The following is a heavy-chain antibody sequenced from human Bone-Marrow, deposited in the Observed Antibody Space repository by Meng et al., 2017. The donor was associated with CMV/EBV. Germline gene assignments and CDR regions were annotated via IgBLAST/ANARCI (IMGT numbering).Heavy chain of an antibody. CDR3: AKDEAVPAGGFYAFDI. CDR1: GITFSRYS. CDR2: IRYDGSNK. V-gene: IGHV3-30*02. Sequence: GGSLRLSCEASGITFSRYSMHWVRQAPGKGLEWVAFIRYDGSNKYYADSEKGRFTISRDNSKNTLYLQMNSLRAEDTAVYYCAKDEAVPAGGFYAFDIWGQGTMVTVSS. D-gene: IGHD2-2*01. J-gene: IGHJ3*02.